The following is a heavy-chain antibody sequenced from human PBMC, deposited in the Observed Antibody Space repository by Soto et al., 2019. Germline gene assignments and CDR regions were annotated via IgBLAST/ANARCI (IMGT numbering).Heavy chain of an antibody. D-gene: IGHD3-10*01. J-gene: IGHJ4*02. Sequence: EVQLLESGGGLVQPGGSLSLSCAASGFTFNNYAMTWFRQAPGKGLEWVSAISCGGDTTSYADSVKGRFTVSRDGSENTLYLQMSSLRAEDTALYYCAKGRGGSGSLTPRVDFWGQGTLVTVSS. V-gene: IGHV3-23*01. CDR2: ISCGGDTT. CDR3: AKGRGGSGSLTPRVDF. CDR1: GFTFNNYA.